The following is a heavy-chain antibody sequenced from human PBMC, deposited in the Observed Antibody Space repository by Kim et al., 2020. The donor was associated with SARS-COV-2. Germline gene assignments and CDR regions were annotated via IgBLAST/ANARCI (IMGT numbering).Heavy chain of an antibody. J-gene: IGHJ4*02. CDR2: SACNGNQ. V-gene: IGHV1-18*01. Sequence: SACNGNQNSAQKLQGRVTMTTDTSTSTAYMELRSLRSDDTAVYYCARTDYWGQGTLVTVSS. CDR3: ARTDY.